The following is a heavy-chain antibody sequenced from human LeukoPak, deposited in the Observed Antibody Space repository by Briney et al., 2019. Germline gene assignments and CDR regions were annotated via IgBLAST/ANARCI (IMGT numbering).Heavy chain of an antibody. CDR2: IKSKADGGTT. CDR3: TTGTWIQLWLADY. D-gene: IGHD5-18*01. Sequence: GPLRLSCAASGFTFSNACMSWVRQAPGKGLEWVGHIKSKADGGTTDFAAPVKGRFTISRDDSKNTLFLQMNSLKTEDTAVYYCTTGTWIQLWLADYWGQGTLVTVSS. J-gene: IGHJ4*02. CDR1: GFTFSNAC. V-gene: IGHV3-15*01.